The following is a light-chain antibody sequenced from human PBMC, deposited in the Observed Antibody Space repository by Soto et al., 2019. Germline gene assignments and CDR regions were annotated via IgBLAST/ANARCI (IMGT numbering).Light chain of an antibody. CDR3: QSYDSSNQNVV. CDR1: SGSIASNY. J-gene: IGLJ2*01. V-gene: IGLV6-57*04. Sequence: LTQPHSVSESPGKTVTISCTRSSGSIASNYVQWYQQRPGSAPTTVIYEDNQRPSGVPDRFSGSIDSSSNSASLTISGLKTEDEADYYWQSYDSSNQNVVFGGGTKLTVL. CDR2: EDN.